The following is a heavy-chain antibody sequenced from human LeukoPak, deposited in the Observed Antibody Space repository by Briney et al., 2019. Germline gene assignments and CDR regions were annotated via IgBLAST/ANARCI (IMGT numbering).Heavy chain of an antibody. V-gene: IGHV4-31*03. Sequence: SQTLSLTCTVSGGSISSGGYYWSWIRQHPGKGLEWIGYIYYSGSTYYNPSLKSRVTISVDTSKNQFSLKLSSVTAADTAVYYCAREDETYYDVLTGYSPTYHFAMDVWGQGTSVTV. CDR1: GGSISSGGYY. CDR2: IYYSGST. D-gene: IGHD3-9*01. CDR3: AREDETYYDVLTGYSPTYHFAMDV. J-gene: IGHJ6*02.